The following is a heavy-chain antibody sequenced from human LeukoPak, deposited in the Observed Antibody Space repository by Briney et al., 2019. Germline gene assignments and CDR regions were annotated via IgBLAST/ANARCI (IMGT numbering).Heavy chain of an antibody. CDR2: IGTAGDT. CDR1: GFTFSSYD. Sequence: GGSLRLSCAASGFTFSSYDMHWVRHATGKGLEWVSAIGTAGDTYYPGSVKGRFTISRENAKNSLYLQMNSLRAGDTAVYYCAVAAAGMDAFDYWGQGTLVTVSS. D-gene: IGHD6-13*01. V-gene: IGHV3-13*01. J-gene: IGHJ4*02. CDR3: AVAAAGMDAFDY.